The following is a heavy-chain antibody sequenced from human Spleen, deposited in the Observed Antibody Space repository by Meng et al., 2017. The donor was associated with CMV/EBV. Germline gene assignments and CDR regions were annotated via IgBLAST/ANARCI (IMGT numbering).Heavy chain of an antibody. J-gene: IGHJ4*02. V-gene: IGHV1-18*01. D-gene: IGHD3-3*01. Sequence: ASVKVSCKASGYTFTSYGISWVRQAPGQGLEWMGWISAYNGNTNYAQKLQGRATMTTDTSTSTVYMELRSLRSDDTAVYYCARAHQPYYNFWSGSDYWGQGSLVTVSS. CDR1: GYTFTSYG. CDR2: ISAYNGNT. CDR3: ARAHQPYYNFWSGSDY.